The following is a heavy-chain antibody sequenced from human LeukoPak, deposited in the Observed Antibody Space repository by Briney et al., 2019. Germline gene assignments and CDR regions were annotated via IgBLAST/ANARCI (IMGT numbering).Heavy chain of an antibody. Sequence: SETLSLTCTVSGGSISSYYWSWIRQPPGKGLEWIGYIYYSGSTNYNPSLKSRVTISEDTSKNQFSLKLSSVTAADTAVYYCARPLVVTAIPGAFDIWGQGTMVTVSS. D-gene: IGHD2-21*02. J-gene: IGHJ3*02. V-gene: IGHV4-59*01. CDR3: ARPLVVTAIPGAFDI. CDR2: IYYSGST. CDR1: GGSISSYY.